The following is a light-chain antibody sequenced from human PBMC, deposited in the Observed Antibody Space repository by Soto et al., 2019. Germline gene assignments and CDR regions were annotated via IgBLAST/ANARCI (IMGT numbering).Light chain of an antibody. CDR3: LLSYSGARVV. CDR1: TLAVTSGHY. CDR2: DTS. V-gene: IGLV7-46*01. Sequence: QAVVTQEPSLTVSPGGTVTLTCGSSTLAVTSGHYPYWFQQKPGQAPRTLIYDTSNKHSWTPARFSGSLLGGKAALTLSGAQPEDEAEYYCLLSYSGARVVFGGGTKLTVL. J-gene: IGLJ2*01.